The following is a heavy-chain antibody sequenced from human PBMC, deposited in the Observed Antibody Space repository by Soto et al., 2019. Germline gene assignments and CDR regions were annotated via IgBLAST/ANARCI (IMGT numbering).Heavy chain of an antibody. Sequence: GASVKVSCKASGGTFSSYAISWVRQAPGQGLEWMGGIIPIFGTANYAQKFQGRVTITADESTSTAYMELSSLRSEDTAVYYCARHVAVAGTGGYYYGMDVWGQGTTVTVS. D-gene: IGHD6-19*01. CDR1: GGTFSSYA. V-gene: IGHV1-69*13. CDR2: IIPIFGTA. CDR3: ARHVAVAGTGGYYYGMDV. J-gene: IGHJ6*02.